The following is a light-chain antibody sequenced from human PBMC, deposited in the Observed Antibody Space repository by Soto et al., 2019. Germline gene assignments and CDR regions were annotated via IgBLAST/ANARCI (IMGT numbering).Light chain of an antibody. J-gene: IGKJ5*01. CDR2: AAS. V-gene: IGKV1-8*01. CDR3: QQANSFPIT. CDR1: QGIRSY. Sequence: AIRMTQSPSSLSASTGDRVTLTCRASQGIRSYLAWYKQKPGKAPKLLSYAASTLQSGVPSRVRRSGPGTDFTLTISSLKPEDFETYYCQQANSFPITFGQGTRLEIK.